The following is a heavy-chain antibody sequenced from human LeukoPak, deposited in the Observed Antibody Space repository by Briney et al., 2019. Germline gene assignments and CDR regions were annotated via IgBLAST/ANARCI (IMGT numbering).Heavy chain of an antibody. CDR2: IYYSGST. CDR3: ARAEMRLGYCSGDSCYGGYYSYMDV. V-gene: IGHV4-39*07. D-gene: IGHD2-15*01. J-gene: IGHJ6*03. Sequence: SETLSLTCTVSGGSISSSSYYWGWIRQPPGKGLEWIGSIYYSGSTYYNPSLKSRVTISVDTSKNQFSLKLSSVTAADTAVYYCARAEMRLGYCSGDSCYGGYYSYMDVWGKGTTVTISS. CDR1: GGSISSSSYY.